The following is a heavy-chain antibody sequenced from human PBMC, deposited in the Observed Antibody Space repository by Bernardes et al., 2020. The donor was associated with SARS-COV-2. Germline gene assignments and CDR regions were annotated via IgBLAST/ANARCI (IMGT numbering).Heavy chain of an antibody. Sequence: GGSLRLSCAASGFIFSSYCMHWVRQAPGKGLVWVSRINNHGSSTNYAESVKGRFTISRDNAKDTLYLQMNSLRAEDTAVYYCARETQLVGSYLDYWGQGTLVTVSS. CDR2: INNHGSST. CDR1: GFIFSSYC. D-gene: IGHD6-6*01. V-gene: IGHV3-74*01. J-gene: IGHJ4*02. CDR3: ARETQLVGSYLDY.